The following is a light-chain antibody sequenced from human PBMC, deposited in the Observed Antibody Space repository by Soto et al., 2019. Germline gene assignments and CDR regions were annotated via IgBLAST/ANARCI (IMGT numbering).Light chain of an antibody. CDR1: QSVGSNY. J-gene: IGKJ4*01. CDR2: GAY. V-gene: IGKV3-20*01. CDR3: QHYAYSPLS. Sequence: NLLTESPGTLSLSPGEGATLSCRASQSVGSNYLAWYQQKPGQAPRLLIYGAYSRATGIPDRFSRSGSGTDFTLTISRLEPKDFPMYYCQHYAYSPLSFGGGTKVEIK.